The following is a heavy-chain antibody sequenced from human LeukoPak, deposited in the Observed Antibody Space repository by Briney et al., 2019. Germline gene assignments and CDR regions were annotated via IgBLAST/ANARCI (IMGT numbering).Heavy chain of an antibody. CDR2: TYYRSKWYN. D-gene: IGHD3-10*01. CDR1: GDSVSSNSAA. J-gene: IGHJ1*01. CDR3: ARDQSMVRGPVFQH. V-gene: IGHV6-1*01. Sequence: SQTLSLTCAISGDSVSSNSAAWDWIRQSPSRGLEWLGRTYYRSKWYNDYAVSVKSRITINPDTSKNQFSLQLNSVTPEDTAVYYCARDQSMVRGPVFQHWGQGTLVTVSS.